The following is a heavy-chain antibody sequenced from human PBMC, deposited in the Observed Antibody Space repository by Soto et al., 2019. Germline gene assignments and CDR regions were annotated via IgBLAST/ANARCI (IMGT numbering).Heavy chain of an antibody. D-gene: IGHD1-26*01. Sequence: SETLSLTCAVYGGSFSGYYWSWIRQPPGKGLEWIGEINHNGSTNYNPSLKSRVTISVDTSKNQFSLKLSSVTAADTAVYYCARGRSGVGATTRYYYYYGMDVWGQGTTVTVSS. CDR2: INHNGST. CDR1: GGSFSGYY. CDR3: ARGRSGVGATTRYYYYYGMDV. J-gene: IGHJ6*02. V-gene: IGHV4-34*01.